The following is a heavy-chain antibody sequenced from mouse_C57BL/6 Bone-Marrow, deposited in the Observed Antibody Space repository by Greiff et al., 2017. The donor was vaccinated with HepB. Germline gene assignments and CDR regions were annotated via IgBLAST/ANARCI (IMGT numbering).Heavy chain of an antibody. CDR3: ARGHYDGPDAY. Sequence: EVKLMESGGGLVQSGRSLRLSCATSGFTFSDFYMEWVRQAPGKGLEWIAASRNKANDYTTEYSASVKGRFIVSRDTSQSILYLQMNALRAEDTAIYYCARGHYDGPDAYWGQGTLVTVSA. J-gene: IGHJ3*01. CDR2: SRNKANDYTT. V-gene: IGHV7-1*01. D-gene: IGHD2-3*01. CDR1: GFTFSDFY.